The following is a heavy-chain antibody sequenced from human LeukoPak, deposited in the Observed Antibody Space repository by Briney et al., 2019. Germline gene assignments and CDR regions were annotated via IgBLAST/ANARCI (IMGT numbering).Heavy chain of an antibody. V-gene: IGHV3-11*04. CDR2: ISSSGSTK. D-gene: IGHD2-15*01. CDR1: GFTFSDYY. J-gene: IGHJ6*03. CDR3: ARDGNCSGGSCYSGYYYYSMDV. Sequence: PGGSLRLSCAASGFTFSDYYMSWIRQAPGKGLEWVSYISSSGSTKYCADSVKGRFTISRDNAKNSLYLQMNSLRAEDTAVYYCARDGNCSGGSCYSGYYYYSMDVWGKGTTVTVSS.